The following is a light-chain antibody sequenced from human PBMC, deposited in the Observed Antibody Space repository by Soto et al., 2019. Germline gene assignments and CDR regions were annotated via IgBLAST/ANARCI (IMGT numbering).Light chain of an antibody. CDR2: AAS. Sequence: IQLTQSPSSLSASVGDRVTITCRASQGISSYLAWYQQKPGKAPKLLIDAASTLQSGVPSRFSGSGSGTDFSLTMRGLQPEAFATYYCQQLHSYPLFGPGTKLDIQ. V-gene: IGKV1-9*01. CDR1: QGISSY. CDR3: QQLHSYPL. J-gene: IGKJ3*01.